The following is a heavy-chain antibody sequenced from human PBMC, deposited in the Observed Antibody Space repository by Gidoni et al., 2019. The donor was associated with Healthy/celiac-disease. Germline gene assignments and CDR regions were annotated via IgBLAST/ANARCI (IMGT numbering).Heavy chain of an antibody. Sequence: EVQLVESGGGLVQPGGSLRRSCAASGFTVSSNYMSWVRQAPGKGLEWVSVIYSGGSTYYADSVKGRFTISRDNSKNTLYLQMNSLRAEDTAVYYCARYGDLSAARTYYYGMDVWGQGTTVTVSS. D-gene: IGHD6-6*01. CDR1: GFTVSSNY. J-gene: IGHJ6*02. V-gene: IGHV3-66*02. CDR2: IYSGGST. CDR3: ARYGDLSAARTYYYGMDV.